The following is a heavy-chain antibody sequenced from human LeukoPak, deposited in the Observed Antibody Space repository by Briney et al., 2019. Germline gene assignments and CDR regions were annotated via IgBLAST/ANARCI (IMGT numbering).Heavy chain of an antibody. CDR3: ARDPAEQSHYYFYVDV. D-gene: IGHD1/OR15-1a*01. CDR2: IKQDGSEK. CDR1: GFTLSSYW. J-gene: IGHJ6*03. V-gene: IGHV3-7*01. Sequence: PGGSLRLSCAASGFTLSSYWMSWVRQAPGKGLEWVANIKQDGSEKYYVDSVKGRFTISRDNAKNSLYLQMSSLRAEDTAADYCARDPAEQSHYYFYVDVWGKGTTVTVSS.